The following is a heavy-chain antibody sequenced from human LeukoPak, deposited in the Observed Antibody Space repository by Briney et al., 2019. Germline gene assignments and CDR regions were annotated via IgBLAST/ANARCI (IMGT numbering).Heavy chain of an antibody. D-gene: IGHD3-22*01. CDR1: GFTFSSHS. Sequence: PGGSLRLSCAASGFTFSSHSMNWVRQAPGKGLEWVSSISSSSSYIYYADSVKGRFTISRDNAKNSLYLQMNSLRAEDTAVYYCARLLLDYYDSSGYYWGQGTLVTVSS. J-gene: IGHJ4*02. CDR2: ISSSSSYI. CDR3: ARLLLDYYDSSGYY. V-gene: IGHV3-21*01.